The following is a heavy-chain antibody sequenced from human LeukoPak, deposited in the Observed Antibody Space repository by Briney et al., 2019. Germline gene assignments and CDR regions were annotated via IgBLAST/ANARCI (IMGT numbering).Heavy chain of an antibody. J-gene: IGHJ4*02. CDR3: SRNGLVDFDY. CDR2: IRRRAYGGAA. Sequence: GQSLRLSCTTSGFAFDDFAMSWVRQPAGKGLEWVGFIRRRAYGGAAEYAASVKGRFIISRDDSKGIAYLQMNSLKTEDTAVYYCSRNGLVDFDYWGQGSRVMVSA. CDR1: GFAFDDFA. V-gene: IGHV3-49*04.